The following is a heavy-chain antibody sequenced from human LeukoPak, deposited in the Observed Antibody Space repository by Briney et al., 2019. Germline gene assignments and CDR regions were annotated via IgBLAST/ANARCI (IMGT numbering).Heavy chain of an antibody. J-gene: IGHJ4*02. CDR2: ISGSGGST. V-gene: IGHV3-23*01. CDR3: AKDLGIAAAGKGFDY. Sequence: PGGSLRLSCAASGFTFSSYAMSWVRQAPGKGLEWVSAISGSGGSTYYADSVKGRSTISRDNSKNTLYLQMNSLRAEDTAVYYCAKDLGIAAAGKGFDYWGQGTLVTVSS. D-gene: IGHD6-13*01. CDR1: GFTFSSYA.